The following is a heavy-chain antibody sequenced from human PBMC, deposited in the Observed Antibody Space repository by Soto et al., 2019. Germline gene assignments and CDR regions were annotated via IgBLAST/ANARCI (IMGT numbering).Heavy chain of an antibody. J-gene: IGHJ4*02. Sequence: ASVKVSCKASGYTFTSYYMHWVRQAPGQGLEWMGIMSPSGSTSYAQKFQGRVTMTRDTSTSKVYMELSSLRSEDTAVYYCASNSGSHLNELDYCGQGILVTV. CDR1: GYTFTSYY. V-gene: IGHV1-46*03. D-gene: IGHD1-26*01. CDR2: MSPSGST. CDR3: ASNSGSHLNELDY.